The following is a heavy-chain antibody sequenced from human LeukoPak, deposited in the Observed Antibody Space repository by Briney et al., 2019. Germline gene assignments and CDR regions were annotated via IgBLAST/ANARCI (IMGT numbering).Heavy chain of an antibody. CDR2: IHPNSGGT. Sequence: ASVKVSCKASGYTFADYYIHWVRQAPGQGLEWMGRIHPNSGGTYYAQQFQGRVTMTEDTSTDTAYMELSSLRSEGTAVYYCATALMEMATMGAFDIWGQGTMVTVSS. J-gene: IGHJ3*02. CDR1: GYTFADYY. CDR3: ATALMEMATMGAFDI. D-gene: IGHD5-24*01. V-gene: IGHV1-2*06.